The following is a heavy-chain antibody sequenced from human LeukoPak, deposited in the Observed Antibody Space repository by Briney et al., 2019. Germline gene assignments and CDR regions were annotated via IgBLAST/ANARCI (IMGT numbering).Heavy chain of an antibody. Sequence: ASVRVSCKASGYTFTSYGISLVRQAPGQGLEWMGWISAYNGNTNSAQKLQGRVTISKDTATSTAYMEMRSLRSDDTAVNYCARHRGITMRVVPSREFDYWGQGTLVTVSS. CDR3: ARHRGITMRVVPSREFDY. CDR1: GYTFTSYG. D-gene: IGHD3-22*01. V-gene: IGHV1-18*01. CDR2: ISAYNGNT. J-gene: IGHJ4*02.